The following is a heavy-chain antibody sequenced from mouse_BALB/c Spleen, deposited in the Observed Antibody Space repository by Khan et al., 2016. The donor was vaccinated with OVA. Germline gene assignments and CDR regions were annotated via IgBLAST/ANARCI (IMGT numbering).Heavy chain of an antibody. V-gene: IGHV3-2*02. Sequence: VQLKQSGPGLVKPSQSLSLTCTVTGYSITRDYAWNWIRQFPGNKLEWMGYISNSGSASYNPSLKSRISITRVTSKNQFFLQLDSVTTEDTATYYCASELGRYYAMDYWGQGTSVTVSS. J-gene: IGHJ4*01. CDR3: ASELGRYYAMDY. CDR2: ISNSGSA. CDR1: GYSITRDYA. D-gene: IGHD4-1*01.